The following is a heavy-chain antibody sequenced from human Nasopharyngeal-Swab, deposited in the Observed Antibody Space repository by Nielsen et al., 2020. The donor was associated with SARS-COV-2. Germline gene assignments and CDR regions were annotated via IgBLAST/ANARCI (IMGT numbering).Heavy chain of an antibody. CDR3: AREMERSVPAAIAYYYYYNMDV. CDR2: ISSSSSTK. D-gene: IGHD2-2*01. Sequence: GGSLRLSCAASGVIFISYNMNWVRQAPGKGLEWVSYISSSSSTKYYADSVKGRFTISRDNAKNSLYLQMNSLRDEDTAVYYCAREMERSVPAAIAYYYYYNMDVWGQGTTVTVSS. CDR1: GVIFISYN. V-gene: IGHV3-48*02. J-gene: IGHJ6*02.